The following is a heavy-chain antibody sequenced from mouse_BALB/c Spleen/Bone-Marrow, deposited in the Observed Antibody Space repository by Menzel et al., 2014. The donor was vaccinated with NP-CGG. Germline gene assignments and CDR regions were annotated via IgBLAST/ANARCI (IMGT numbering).Heavy chain of an antibody. CDR3: ASRAY. CDR2: ISSGSSTI. CDR1: GFTFRGFG. J-gene: IGHJ3*01. V-gene: IGHV5-17*02. Sequence: EVKLMESGGGLVQPGGSRKLSCAASGFTFRGFGMHWVRQAPEKGLEWVAYISSGSSTIYYADTVKGRFTISRDNPKNTLFLQMTSLRSEDTAMYYCASRAYWGQGTLVTVSA.